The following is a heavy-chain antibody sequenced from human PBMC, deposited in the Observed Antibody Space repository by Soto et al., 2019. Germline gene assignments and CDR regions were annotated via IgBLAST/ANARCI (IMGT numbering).Heavy chain of an antibody. Sequence: SETLSLTCTVSGGYISSYYWSWIRQPPGKGLEWIGYIYYSGSTNYNPSLKSRVTISVDTSKNQFSLKLSSVTAADTAVYYCARALGSGYYYYFDYWGQRTPVTVSS. J-gene: IGHJ4*02. D-gene: IGHD3-22*01. CDR1: GGYISSYY. V-gene: IGHV4-59*01. CDR3: ARALGSGYYYYFDY. CDR2: IYYSGST.